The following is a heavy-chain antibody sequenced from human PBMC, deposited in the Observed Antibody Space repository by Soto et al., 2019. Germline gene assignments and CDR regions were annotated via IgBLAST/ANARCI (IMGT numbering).Heavy chain of an antibody. J-gene: IGHJ4*02. CDR3: ARGRRFTSSWFFFDS. D-gene: IGHD6-13*01. CDR1: GGSISGGDFY. V-gene: IGHV4-30-4*01. Sequence: TSETLSLTCIVSGGSISGGDFYWSWIRQPPGKGLEWIGYIYYTGNTDYNSSLKSRIKISVDTSKNQFSLKLTSVTAADTAVYYCARGRRFTSSWFFFDSWGQGTLVT. CDR2: IYYTGNT.